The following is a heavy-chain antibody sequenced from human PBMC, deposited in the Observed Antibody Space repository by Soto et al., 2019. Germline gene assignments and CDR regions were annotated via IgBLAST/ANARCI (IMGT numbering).Heavy chain of an antibody. D-gene: IGHD3-10*01. CDR3: AKDETDYGLWVGYFDY. CDR2: ISYDGSNK. J-gene: IGHJ4*02. V-gene: IGHV3-30*18. Sequence: GGSPRSSCSLSGFTFNSYALPWVRRAPGKGLEWVAVISYDGSNKYYADSVKGRFTISRDNSKNTLYLQMNSLRAEDTAVYYCAKDETDYGLWVGYFDYWGQGTLVTVSS. CDR1: GFTFNSYA.